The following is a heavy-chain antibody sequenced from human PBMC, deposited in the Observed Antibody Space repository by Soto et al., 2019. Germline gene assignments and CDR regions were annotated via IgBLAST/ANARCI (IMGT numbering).Heavy chain of an antibody. CDR3: ARVGYRSGGSCYFGYFDL. CDR2: IKQDGSEK. V-gene: IGHV3-7*01. D-gene: IGHD2-15*01. Sequence: GGSLRLSCAASGFTFSSYWMSWVHQAPGKGLEWVANIKQDGSEKYYVDSVKGRFTISRDNAKNSLYLQMNSLRAEDTAVYYCARVGYRSGGSCYFGYFDLWGRGTLVTVSS. J-gene: IGHJ2*01. CDR1: GFTFSSYW.